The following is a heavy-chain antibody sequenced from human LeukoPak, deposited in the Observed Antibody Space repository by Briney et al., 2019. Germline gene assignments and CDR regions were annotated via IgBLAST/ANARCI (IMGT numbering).Heavy chain of an antibody. Sequence: GGSLRLSCAAPGFTFSSSWMSWVGQAPGKGLEWVANIKQEGREKYYVDSVKGGFTISRDNAKNSLYLQMNRLRAEDTAVYYCTRDGQFLEWLLYHNDAFEIWGQGTMVTVSS. CDR3: TRDGQFLEWLLYHNDAFEI. D-gene: IGHD3-3*01. CDR2: IKQEGREK. J-gene: IGHJ3*02. CDR1: GFTFSSSW. V-gene: IGHV3-7*01.